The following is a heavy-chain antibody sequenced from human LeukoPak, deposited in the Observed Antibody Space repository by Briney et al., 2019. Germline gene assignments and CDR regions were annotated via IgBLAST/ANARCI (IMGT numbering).Heavy chain of an antibody. CDR3: ARDHYGSGSGAQRYYYYYMDV. V-gene: IGHV4-4*07. D-gene: IGHD3-10*01. CDR2: IYTSGST. CDR1: GGSISSYY. J-gene: IGHJ6*03. Sequence: SETLSLTCTVSGGSISSYYWSWIRQPAGKGLEWIGRIYTSGSTNYNPSLKSRVTMSVDTSKNQFSLKLSSVTAADTAVYYCARDHYGSGSGAQRYYYYYMDVWGKGTTVTVSS.